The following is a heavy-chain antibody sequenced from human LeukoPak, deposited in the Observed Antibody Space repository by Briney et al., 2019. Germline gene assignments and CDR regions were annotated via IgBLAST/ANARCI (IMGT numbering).Heavy chain of an antibody. J-gene: IGHJ6*02. Sequence: GGSLRLSCAASGFTFSSYWMSWVRQAPGKGLEWVANIKQDGSEKYYVDSAKGRFTISRDNAKNSLYLQMNSLRAEDTAVYCCARGLAVAQYYYYGMDVWGQGTTVTVSS. CDR1: GFTFSSYW. V-gene: IGHV3-7*03. CDR2: IKQDGSEK. CDR3: ARGLAVAQYYYYGMDV. D-gene: IGHD6-19*01.